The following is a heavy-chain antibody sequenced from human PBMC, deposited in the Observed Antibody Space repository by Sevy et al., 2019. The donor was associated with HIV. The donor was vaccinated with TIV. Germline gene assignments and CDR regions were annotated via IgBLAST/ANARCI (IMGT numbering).Heavy chain of an antibody. D-gene: IGHD3-3*01. CDR2: INHSGST. CDR1: GGSFSGYY. CDR3: ARGQTIYYDFWSGYNNYYYYYGMDV. V-gene: IGHV4-34*01. J-gene: IGHJ6*02. Sequence: SETLSLTCAVYGGSFSGYYWSWIRHPPGKGLEWIGEINHSGSTNYNPSLKSRVTISVDTSKNQFSLKLSSVTAADTAVYYCARGQTIYYDFWSGYNNYYYYYGMDVWGQGTTVTVSS.